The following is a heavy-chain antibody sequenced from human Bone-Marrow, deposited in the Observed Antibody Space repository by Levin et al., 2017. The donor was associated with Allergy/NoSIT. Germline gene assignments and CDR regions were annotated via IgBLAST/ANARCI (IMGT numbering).Heavy chain of an antibody. V-gene: IGHV3-13*01. CDR2: IGAGGDT. CDR3: ARGRGHSYGDEAFDM. Sequence: GESLKISCAVSGFPFSDYDMHWVRQSPGEGLVWVAAIGAGGDTYYPGSVKGRFTISRENAKNSLSLQMNRLRVGDTAVYYCARGRGHSYGDEAFDMWGRGTTLSVSS. CDR1: GFPFSDYD. J-gene: IGHJ3*02. D-gene: IGHD5-18*01.